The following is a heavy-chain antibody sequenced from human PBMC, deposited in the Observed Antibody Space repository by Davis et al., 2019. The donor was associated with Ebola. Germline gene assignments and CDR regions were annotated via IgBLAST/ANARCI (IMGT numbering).Heavy chain of an antibody. CDR3: ASGDGRGRSYDMNV. D-gene: IGHD3/OR15-3a*01. J-gene: IGHJ6*03. Sequence: GVSLKTSGAAFGLIFNNYWMSWIRQAQGKGPEWVAIIKEDGGEKYYVDSVKGRFTISRDNAKNSLFLEMNSLRAEDTAFYYCASGDGRGRSYDMNVWGQGTTVTVSS. V-gene: IGHV3-7*03. CDR2: IKEDGGEK. CDR1: GLIFNNYW.